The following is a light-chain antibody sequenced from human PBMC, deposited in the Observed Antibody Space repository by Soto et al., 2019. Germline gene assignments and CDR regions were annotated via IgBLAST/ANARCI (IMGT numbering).Light chain of an antibody. Sequence: EVLMTQSPATLSVSPGERATLSCRASQNIRTDLAWYQQKPGQAPRLLIYGASTRATGIPARFSGSGAGTDFTLTICSLQSEDFAVYYCQQYANWPPDTFGPGTKVDFK. CDR2: GAS. CDR3: QQYANWPPDT. CDR1: QNIRTD. V-gene: IGKV3-15*01. J-gene: IGKJ3*01.